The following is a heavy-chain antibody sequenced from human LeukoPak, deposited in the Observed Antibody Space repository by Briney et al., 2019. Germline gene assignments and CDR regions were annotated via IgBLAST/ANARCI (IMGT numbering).Heavy chain of an antibody. Sequence: PGGSLRLSCAASGFTFDDYAMHWVRQAPGKGLEWVSLISWDGGSTYYAESVKGRFTISRDNSKNSLYLQMNSMRAEDTALYYCAKGGDYDSSGYYHFQHWGQGTLVTVSS. CDR3: AKGGDYDSSGYYHFQH. CDR1: GFTFDDYA. CDR2: ISWDGGST. J-gene: IGHJ1*01. V-gene: IGHV3-43D*04. D-gene: IGHD3-22*01.